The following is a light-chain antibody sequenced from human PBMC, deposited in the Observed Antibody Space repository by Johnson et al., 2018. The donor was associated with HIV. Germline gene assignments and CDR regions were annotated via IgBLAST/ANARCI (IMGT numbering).Light chain of an antibody. V-gene: IGLV1-51*02. Sequence: QPVLTQPPSVSAAPGQKVTISCSGSSSNIGNNYVSWYQQLPGTAPKLLIYENNKRPSGIPDRFSGSKSGPSATLAITGLQTGDEADYYCGTWDSSLSAFVFGTGTKVTVL. CDR3: GTWDSSLSAFV. J-gene: IGLJ1*01. CDR2: ENN. CDR1: SSNIGNNY.